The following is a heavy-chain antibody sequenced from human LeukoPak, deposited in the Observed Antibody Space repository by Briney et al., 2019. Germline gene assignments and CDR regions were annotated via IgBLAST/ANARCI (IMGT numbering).Heavy chain of an antibody. J-gene: IGHJ4*02. CDR1: GGSISNYY. Sequence: SSETLSLTCTVSGGSISNYYWTWFRQPPEKGLEWIGYIYYSGSTYYNPSLKSRVTISVDTSKNQFSLKLTSVTAADTAVYYCARLSGSPHPPFDYWGQGTLVTVSS. CDR2: IYYSGST. V-gene: IGHV4-59*08. D-gene: IGHD1-26*01. CDR3: ARLSGSPHPPFDY.